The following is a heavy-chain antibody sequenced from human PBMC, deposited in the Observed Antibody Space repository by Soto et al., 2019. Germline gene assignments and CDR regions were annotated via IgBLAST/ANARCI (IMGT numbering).Heavy chain of an antibody. CDR3: ARDRLRGYYYYMDV. Sequence: QVQLQESGPGLVKPSETLSLTCTVSGGSISSYYWSWIRQPPGKGLEWIGYIYYSGSTNYNPSLKSRVTISVDTSKYHYSLKLSSVTAADTAVYYCARDRLRGYYYYMDVWGKGTTVTVSS. CDR2: IYYSGST. D-gene: IGHD4-17*01. J-gene: IGHJ6*03. CDR1: GGSISSYY. V-gene: IGHV4-59*01.